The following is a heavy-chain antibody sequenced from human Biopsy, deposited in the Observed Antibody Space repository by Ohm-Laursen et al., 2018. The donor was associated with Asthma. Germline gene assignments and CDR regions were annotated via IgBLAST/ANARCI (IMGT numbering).Heavy chain of an antibody. CDR1: GYIFTSHA. J-gene: IGHJ6*02. V-gene: IGHV7-4-1*02. CDR3: ARGLLGMDV. CDR2: INTNTGNP. Sequence: ASSVKVSCKVSGYIFTSHAMNWVRQAPGQGLEWMGRINTNTGNPTYAQGFTGRFVFSLDTSVSTAYLQISSLKADDTAVYYCARGLLGMDVWGQGTTVTVSS. D-gene: IGHD2-15*01.